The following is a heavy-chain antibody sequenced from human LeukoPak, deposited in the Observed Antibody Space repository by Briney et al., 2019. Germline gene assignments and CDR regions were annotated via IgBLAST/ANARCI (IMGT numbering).Heavy chain of an antibody. J-gene: IGHJ6*03. CDR2: INHSGST. D-gene: IGHD6-13*01. CDR1: GGSFSGYY. CDR3: ARGGSSSWYRPYYYYMDV. V-gene: IGHV4-34*01. Sequence: SETLSLTCAVYGGSFSGYYWSWIRQPPGKGLEWIGEINHSGSTNYNPSLKSRVTISVDTSKNQFSLKLSSVTAADTAVYYCARGGSSSWYRPYYYYMDVWGKGTTVTVSS.